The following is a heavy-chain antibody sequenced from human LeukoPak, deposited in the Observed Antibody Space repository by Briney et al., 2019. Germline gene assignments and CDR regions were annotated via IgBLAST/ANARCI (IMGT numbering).Heavy chain of an antibody. J-gene: IGHJ3*02. CDR1: GGTFSSYA. D-gene: IGHD3-10*01. CDR2: IIPIFGTA. Sequence: ASVKVSCKASGGTFSSYAISWVRQAPGQGLEWMGGIIPIFGTANYAQKFQGRVTITADESTSTAYTELSSLRSEDTAVYYCARVRITMVRGVPAGAFDIWGQGTMVTVSS. CDR3: ARVRITMVRGVPAGAFDI. V-gene: IGHV1-69*13.